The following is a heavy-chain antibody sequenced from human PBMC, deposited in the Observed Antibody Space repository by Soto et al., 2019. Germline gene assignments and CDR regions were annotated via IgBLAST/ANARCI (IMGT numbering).Heavy chain of an antibody. Sequence: EVQLVETGGGLIQPGGSLRLSCAASGFTVSSNYMSWVRQAPGKGLEWVSVIYSGGSTYYADSVKGRFTISRDNSKNTLYLQMNSLRAEDTTVYYCTRDHSGSYGYYYGMDVWGQGTTVTVSS. CDR1: GFTVSSNY. CDR2: IYSGGST. CDR3: TRDHSGSYGYYYGMDV. J-gene: IGHJ6*02. V-gene: IGHV3-53*02. D-gene: IGHD3-10*01.